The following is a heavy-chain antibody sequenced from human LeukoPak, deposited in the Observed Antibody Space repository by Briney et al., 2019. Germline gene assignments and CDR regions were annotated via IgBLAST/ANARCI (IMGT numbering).Heavy chain of an antibody. Sequence: GASVKVSCKASGYTFTSYDINWVRQATGQGLEWMGWMNPNSGNTGYAQKFQGRVTMTRNTSISTAYMELSSLRSEDTAVYYCGRGDYCSGGSCYWFDPWGQGTLVTVSS. CDR3: GRGDYCSGGSCYWFDP. CDR2: MNPNSGNT. J-gene: IGHJ5*02. V-gene: IGHV1-8*01. D-gene: IGHD2-15*01. CDR1: GYTFTSYD.